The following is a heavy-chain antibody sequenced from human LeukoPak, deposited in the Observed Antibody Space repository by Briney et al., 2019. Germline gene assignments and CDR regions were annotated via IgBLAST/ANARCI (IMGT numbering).Heavy chain of an antibody. Sequence: GGSLRLSCAASGFTFSSYSMTWVRQAPVKGLGWVSGISWNSGSIGYADSVKGRFTISRDNAKNSLYLQMNSLRAEDTALYYCAGSGDDFDYWGQGTLVTVSS. CDR3: AGSGDDFDY. J-gene: IGHJ4*02. CDR1: GFTFSSYS. V-gene: IGHV3-9*01. CDR2: ISWNSGSI. D-gene: IGHD2-15*01.